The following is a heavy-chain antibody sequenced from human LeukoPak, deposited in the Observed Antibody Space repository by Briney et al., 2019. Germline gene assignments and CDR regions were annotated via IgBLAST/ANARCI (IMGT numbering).Heavy chain of an antibody. CDR2: IVVGSGYT. D-gene: IGHD4-23*01. CDR3: AAATVVSPDYYYMDV. V-gene: IGHV1-58*01. Sequence: ASVKVSCKASGFTFSSSALQWVRQARGQRLEWIGWIVVGSGYTNYAQKFQERVTITRDMSTSTAYMELSRLRTEDTAVYYCAAATVVSPDYYYMDVWGKGTTVTVSS. CDR1: GFTFSSSA. J-gene: IGHJ6*03.